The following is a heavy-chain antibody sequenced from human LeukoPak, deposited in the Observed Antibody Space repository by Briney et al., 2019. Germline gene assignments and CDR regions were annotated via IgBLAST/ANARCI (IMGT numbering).Heavy chain of an antibody. D-gene: IGHD6-13*01. J-gene: IGHJ3*01. Sequence: GESLKISCKGSGYSFTSYWINWVRQMPGKGLEWMGRIDPSDSYTNYSPSFQGHVTISSDKSISTAYPQWGSLKASDTAIYYCARLAPGYSFDVWGQGTVVTVSS. CDR3: ARLAPGYSFDV. V-gene: IGHV5-10-1*01. CDR2: IDPSDSYT. CDR1: GYSFTSYW.